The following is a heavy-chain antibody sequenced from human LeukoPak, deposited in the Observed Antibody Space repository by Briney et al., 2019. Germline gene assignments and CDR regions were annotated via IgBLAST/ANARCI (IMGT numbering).Heavy chain of an antibody. CDR2: VYYSGST. Sequence: ASETLSLTCTVSGGSISTYYWSWIRQPPGKGLEWIGYVYYSGSTKYNPSLTSRVTISVDTSKNQFSLKLSSVTAADTAVYYCARVRTTAYYYYYMDVWGKGTTVTVSS. CDR1: GGSISTYY. V-gene: IGHV4-59*01. D-gene: IGHD4-11*01. J-gene: IGHJ6*03. CDR3: ARVRTTAYYYYYMDV.